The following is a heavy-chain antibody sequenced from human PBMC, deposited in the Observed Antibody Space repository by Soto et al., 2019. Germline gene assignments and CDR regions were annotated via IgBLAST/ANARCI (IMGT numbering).Heavy chain of an antibody. CDR3: ARDSKRGTIFGVVIHYYYYGMDV. Sequence: PSETLSLPCTVSGGSISSEDYYWSWLRQPPGKGLEWIGYIYYSGSTYYNPSLKSRVTISVDTSKNQFSLKLSSVTAADTAVYYCARDSKRGTIFGVVIHYYYYGMDVWGQGTTVT. CDR2: IYYSGST. V-gene: IGHV4-30-4*01. CDR1: GGSISSEDYY. D-gene: IGHD3-3*01. J-gene: IGHJ6*02.